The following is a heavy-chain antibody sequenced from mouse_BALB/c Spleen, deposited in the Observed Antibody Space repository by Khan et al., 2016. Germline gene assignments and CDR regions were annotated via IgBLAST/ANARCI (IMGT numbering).Heavy chain of an antibody. CDR3: AIFHYGSSPWFAY. CDR1: GYTFTNYG. V-gene: IGHV9-3-1*01. D-gene: IGHD1-1*01. Sequence: LVESGPELKKPGETVKISCKASGYTFTNYGMNWVKQAPGKGLKWMGWINTYTGEPTYADDFKGRFAFSLETSASTAYLQINNLKNEDTATYFCAIFHYGSSPWFAYWGQGTLVTVSA. CDR2: INTYTGEP. J-gene: IGHJ3*01.